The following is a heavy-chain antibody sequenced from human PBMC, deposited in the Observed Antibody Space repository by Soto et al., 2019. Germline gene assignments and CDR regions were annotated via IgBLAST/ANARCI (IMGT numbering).Heavy chain of an antibody. D-gene: IGHD2-2*02. J-gene: IGHJ6*02. CDR1: GFTFSTYS. V-gene: IGHV3-21*01. CDR2: ISSRSDI. CDR3: AREYTAWPLAYGLDV. Sequence: AGGSLRLSCVVSGFTFSTYSINWVRQAPGKGLEWVSSISSRSDIYYADSVKGRFTISRDNAKNSVSLQMNSLRAEDTAVYYCAREYTAWPLAYGLDVWGQGTTVTVYS.